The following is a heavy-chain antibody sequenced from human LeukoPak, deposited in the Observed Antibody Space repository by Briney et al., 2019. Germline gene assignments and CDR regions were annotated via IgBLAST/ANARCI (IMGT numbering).Heavy chain of an antibody. D-gene: IGHD5-24*01. CDR3: ARGDGYNYHAFDI. CDR2: IIPIFGTA. CDR1: GGTFSSYA. Sequence: SVKLSCKASGGTFSSYAISWVRQAPGQGLEWMGGIIPIFGTANYAQKFKGRVTITADESTSTAYMELSSLRSEDTAVYYCARGDGYNYHAFDIWGQGTMVTVSS. J-gene: IGHJ3*02. V-gene: IGHV1-69*13.